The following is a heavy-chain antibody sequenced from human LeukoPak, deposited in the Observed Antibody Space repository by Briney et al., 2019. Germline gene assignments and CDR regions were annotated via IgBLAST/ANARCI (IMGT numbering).Heavy chain of an antibody. CDR3: VSSPNLYGSESYYTADAFDI. D-gene: IGHD3-10*01. V-gene: IGHV5-51*01. CDR1: GYGFSIYW. Sequence: GESLKISCKSSGYGFSIYWIGWVRQMPGKGLEWMGIIYPGDSDTRYSPSFQGQVTISADKSISTAYLQWRSLEASDTAMYYCVSSPNLYGSESYYTADAFDIWGQGTLLTVSS. J-gene: IGHJ3*02. CDR2: IYPGDSDT.